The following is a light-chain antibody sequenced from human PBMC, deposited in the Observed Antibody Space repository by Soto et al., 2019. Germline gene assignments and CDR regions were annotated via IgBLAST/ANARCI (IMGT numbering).Light chain of an antibody. CDR2: GAS. Sequence: EIVLTQSPGTLSLSPGERATLSCRASQSVSSSYLAWYQQKPGQAPRLLIYGASSRATGIPDRSSGSGSVTDFTLTISRLEPEDFAVYYCQQYGSSPPLTFGPGTKVDIK. CDR3: QQYGSSPPLT. J-gene: IGKJ3*01. V-gene: IGKV3-20*01. CDR1: QSVSSSY.